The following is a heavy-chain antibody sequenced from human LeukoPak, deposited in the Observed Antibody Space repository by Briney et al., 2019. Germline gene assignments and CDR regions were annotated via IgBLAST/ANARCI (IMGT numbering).Heavy chain of an antibody. J-gene: IGHJ6*03. CDR3: ARVKRGYSYGYPYYYMDV. V-gene: IGHV4-34*01. CDR2: INHSGST. CDR1: GGSFSGYY. Sequence: SETLSLTCAVYGGSFSGYYWSWIRQPPGKGLEWIGEINHSGSTNYNPSLKSRVTISVDTSKNQFSLKLSSVTATDTAVYYCARVKRGYSYGYPYYYMDVWGKGTTVTVSS. D-gene: IGHD5-18*01.